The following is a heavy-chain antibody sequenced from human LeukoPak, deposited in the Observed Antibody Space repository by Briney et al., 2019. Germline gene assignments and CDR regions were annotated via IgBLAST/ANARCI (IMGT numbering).Heavy chain of an antibody. D-gene: IGHD1-1*01. CDR1: GYSISSGYY. Sequence: SETLSLTCTVSGYSISSGYYWGWIRQPPGKGLEWIGRIYYSGSTYYNPSLKSRVTISVDTSKNQFSLKLSPVTAADTAVYYCARRHVNWNSGWRTDPPLPFDCWGQRTLGTVSS. V-gene: IGHV4-38-2*02. CDR2: IYYSGST. J-gene: IGHJ4*02. CDR3: ARRHVNWNSGWRTDPPLPFDC.